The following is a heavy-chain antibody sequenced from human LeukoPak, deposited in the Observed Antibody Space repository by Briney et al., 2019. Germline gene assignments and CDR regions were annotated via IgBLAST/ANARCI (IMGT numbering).Heavy chain of an antibody. D-gene: IGHD6-19*01. J-gene: IGHJ4*02. CDR2: IYYSGST. Sequence: SETLSLTCTVSGGSISSYYWSWIRQPPGKGLEWIGYIYYSGSTYYNPSLKSRVTISVDTSKTHFSLKLSSVTAADTAMYYCARGSHYSSGTLTWGQGTLVTVSS. V-gene: IGHV4-59*01. CDR3: ARGSHYSSGTLT. CDR1: GGSISSYY.